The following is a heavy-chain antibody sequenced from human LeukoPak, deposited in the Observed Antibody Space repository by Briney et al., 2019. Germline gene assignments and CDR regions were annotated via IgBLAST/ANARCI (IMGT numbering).Heavy chain of an antibody. CDR2: ISSSTI. V-gene: IGHV3-48*01. D-gene: IGHD4-17*01. CDR1: GFTFSSYS. Sequence: PGGSLRLSCAASGFTFSSYSMSWVRQAPGKGLEWVSYISSSTIYYADSVKGRFTISRDNAKNSLYLQMNSLRAEDTAVYYCARRTVTTGPPYYYYYYYMDVWGKGTTVTVSS. J-gene: IGHJ6*03. CDR3: ARRTVTTGPPYYYYYYYMDV.